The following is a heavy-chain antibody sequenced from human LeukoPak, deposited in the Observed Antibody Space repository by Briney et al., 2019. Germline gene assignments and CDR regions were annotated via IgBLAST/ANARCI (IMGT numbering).Heavy chain of an antibody. CDR2: ITGSGDSA. CDR3: AKGTTDYDASDPLDF. CDR1: GFTFSSFA. V-gene: IGHV3-23*01. J-gene: IGHJ4*02. Sequence: PGGSLRLSCAASGFTFSSFAMTWVHQAPGKGLEWVSAITGSGDSAYYSDSVKGRFTISRDQSKSTVYLQMTSLRAEDTAVFYCAKGTTDYDASDPLDFWGQGTLVTVSS. D-gene: IGHD3-16*01.